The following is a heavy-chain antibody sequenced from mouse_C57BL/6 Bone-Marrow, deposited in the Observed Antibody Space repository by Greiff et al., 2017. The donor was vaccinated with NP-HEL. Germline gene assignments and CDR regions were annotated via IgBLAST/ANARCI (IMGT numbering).Heavy chain of an antibody. J-gene: IGHJ2*01. CDR2: IDPEDGDT. Sequence: DVKLQESGAELVRPGASVKLSCTASGFNIKDYYMHWVKQRPEQGLEWIGRIDPEDGDTEYAPKFQGKATMTADTSSNTAYLQLSSLTTEDTAVYYCSTRVTTVVAPFDYWGQGTTLTVSS. D-gene: IGHD1-1*01. V-gene: IGHV14-1*01. CDR1: GFNIKDYY. CDR3: STRVTTVVAPFDY.